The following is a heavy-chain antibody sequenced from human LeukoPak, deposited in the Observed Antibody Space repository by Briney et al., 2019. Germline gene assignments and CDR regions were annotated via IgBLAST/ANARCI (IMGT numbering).Heavy chain of an antibody. V-gene: IGHV1-2*06. CDR2: INPNNGAT. CDR1: GYTFTGYY. D-gene: IGHD4-23*01. Sequence: ASVKVSCKASGYTFTGYYMHWVRQAPGQGLEWMGRINPNNGATNYAQKLQGRVTITGDTSVSTAYMELRSLRSDDTAVYYCARHGGNYYFDYWGQGTLVTVSS. CDR3: ARHGGNYYFDY. J-gene: IGHJ4*02.